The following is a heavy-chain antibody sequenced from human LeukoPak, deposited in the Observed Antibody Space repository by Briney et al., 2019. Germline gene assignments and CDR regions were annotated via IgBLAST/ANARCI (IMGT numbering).Heavy chain of an antibody. D-gene: IGHD5-24*01. Sequence: ASVKVSCKASGYTFTNYDINWVRQATGQGLEWMGWMHPKSGNTGYAQKFQGRVTITRNTSRNTAYMELSSLRSEDTAVYYCARVDGSVDYWGQGTLVTVSS. CDR1: GYTFTNYD. CDR3: ARVDGSVDY. V-gene: IGHV1-8*03. J-gene: IGHJ4*02. CDR2: MHPKSGNT.